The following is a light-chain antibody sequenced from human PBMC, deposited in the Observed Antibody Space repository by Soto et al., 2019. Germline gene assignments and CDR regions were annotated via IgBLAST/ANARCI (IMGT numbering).Light chain of an antibody. J-gene: IGKJ5*01. CDR3: QQYGSSHPIT. CDR2: AAS. V-gene: IGKV3-20*01. Sequence: EIALAQSPGTLSLSPGERATISCRASQSVFNNYLAWYQQKPGQAPRLLIYAASSRATDIPDRVSGIGSGTHFTLTISRLEPEDSAVYYCQQYGSSHPITFCQGTRLEIK. CDR1: QSVFNNY.